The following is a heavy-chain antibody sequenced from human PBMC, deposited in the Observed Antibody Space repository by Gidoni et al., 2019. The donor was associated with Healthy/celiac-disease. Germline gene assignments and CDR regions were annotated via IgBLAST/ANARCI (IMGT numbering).Heavy chain of an antibody. D-gene: IGHD6-19*01. CDR2: TYYRSKWYN. J-gene: IGHJ4*02. CDR3: AREGIAVAGLPLGAIDY. Sequence: QVQLQQSGPGLVKPSQTLSLTCAIPGDSVPSNSASWNWIRQSPSRGLEWLGRTYYRSKWYNDYAVSVKSRITINPDTSKNQFSLQLNSVTPEDTAVYYCAREGIAVAGLPLGAIDYWGQGTLVTVSS. CDR1: GDSVPSNSAS. V-gene: IGHV6-1*01.